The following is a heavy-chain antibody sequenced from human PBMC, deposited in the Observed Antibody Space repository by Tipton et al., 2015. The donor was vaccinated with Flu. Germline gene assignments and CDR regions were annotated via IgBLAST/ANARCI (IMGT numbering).Heavy chain of an antibody. Sequence: SLRLSCGASGFTFSNYWMHWVRQAPGKGLEWVANIKQDGSEKYYLDSVKGRFTISRDNAKNSLFLQMNSLRAEDTAIYYCATAIAAPGTSWGRGTLVTVSS. J-gene: IGHJ5*02. CDR3: ATAIAAPGTS. V-gene: IGHV3-7*01. CDR1: GFTFSNYW. CDR2: IKQDGSEK. D-gene: IGHD6-13*01.